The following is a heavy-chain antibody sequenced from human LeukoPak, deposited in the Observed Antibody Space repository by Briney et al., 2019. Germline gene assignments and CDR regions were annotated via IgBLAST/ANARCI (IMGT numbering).Heavy chain of an antibody. J-gene: IGHJ4*02. Sequence: SETLSLTCTVSGGSISSSSYYWSWIRQPPGKGLEWIGEINHSGSTNYNPSLKSRVTISVDTPKNQFSLKLSSVTAADTAVYYCARRIRGMTPRLDYWGQGTLVTVSS. CDR1: GGSISSSSYY. V-gene: IGHV4-39*07. CDR3: ARRIRGMTPRLDY. CDR2: INHSGST.